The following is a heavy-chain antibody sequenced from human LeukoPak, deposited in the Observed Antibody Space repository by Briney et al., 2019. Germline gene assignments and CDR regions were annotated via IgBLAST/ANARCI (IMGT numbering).Heavy chain of an antibody. J-gene: IGHJ4*02. D-gene: IGHD6-13*01. V-gene: IGHV4-38-2*01. CDR3: ARQSVAAAGDFDY. Sequence: SETLSLTCAVSGYSISSGYYWGWLRQPPGKGLEGIGSIYHSGSTYYDPSLKSRVTISVDTSKNQFYMKLSSVTAADTAVYYCARQSVAAAGDFDYWGQGTLVTVSS. CDR2: IYHSGST. CDR1: GYSISSGYY.